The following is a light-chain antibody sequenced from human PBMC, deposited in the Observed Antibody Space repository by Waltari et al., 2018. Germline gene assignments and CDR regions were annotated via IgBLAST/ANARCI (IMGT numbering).Light chain of an antibody. Sequence: EIVLTQSPGTLSLSPGERATLSCRASQSVSSSYLAWYQQKPGQAPRLLIYGASSRATGIPDRVSGSGSGTDFTLTISTLEPEDFAVYYCQQYGSSPPYTFGQGTKLEIK. CDR3: QQYGSSPPYT. CDR2: GAS. V-gene: IGKV3-20*01. CDR1: QSVSSSY. J-gene: IGKJ2*01.